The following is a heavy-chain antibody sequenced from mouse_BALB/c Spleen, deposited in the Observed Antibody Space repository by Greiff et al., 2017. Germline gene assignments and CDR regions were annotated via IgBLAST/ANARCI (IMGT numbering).Heavy chain of an antibody. CDR3: ARDRGYGSSSWFAY. D-gene: IGHD1-1*01. CDR2: ISSGGSYT. CDR1: GFTFSSYA. J-gene: IGHJ3*01. V-gene: IGHV5-9-4*01. Sequence: EVKLMESGGGLVKPGGSLKLSCAASGFTFSSYAMSWVRQSPEKRLEWVAEISSGGSYTYYPDTVTGRFTISRDNAKNTLYLEMSSLRSEDTAMYYCARDRGYGSSSWFAYWGQGTLVTVSA.